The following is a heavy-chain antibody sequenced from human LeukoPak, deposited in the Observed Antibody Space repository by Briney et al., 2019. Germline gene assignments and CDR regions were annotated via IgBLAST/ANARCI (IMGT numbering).Heavy chain of an antibody. CDR3: ARAALYYGSSGLLGH. D-gene: IGHD3-22*01. J-gene: IGHJ4*02. Sequence: GASVKVSCKATGYTFSSFGISWVRQAPGQGLEWLGWINADTVNTKYTEKLQGRVTMTRDTSTSTAYMELRSLRSDDTAVYYCARAALYYGSSGLLGHWGQGTLVTVSS. CDR1: GYTFSSFG. V-gene: IGHV1-18*01. CDR2: INADTVNT.